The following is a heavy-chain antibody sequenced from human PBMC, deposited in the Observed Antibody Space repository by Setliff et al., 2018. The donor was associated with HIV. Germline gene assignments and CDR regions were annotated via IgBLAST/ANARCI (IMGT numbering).Heavy chain of an antibody. CDR2: ISYTGST. CDR3: ARHSGVASPNWFDP. Sequence: SETLSLTCAVSNGSISSGVSYWSWIRQLPGKGLEWIGHISYTGSTYYNPSLKSRLTISIDTSKNQFSLKLSSVTAADTAVYYCARHSGVASPNWFDPWGQGTLVTVSS. V-gene: IGHV4-31*11. D-gene: IGHD3-10*01. CDR1: NGSISSGVSY. J-gene: IGHJ5*02.